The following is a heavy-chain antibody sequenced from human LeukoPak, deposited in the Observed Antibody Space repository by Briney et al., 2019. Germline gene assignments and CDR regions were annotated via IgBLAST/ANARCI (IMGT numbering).Heavy chain of an antibody. CDR1: GYTFTGYF. J-gene: IGHJ5*02. CDR3: ARVNLRGSQYNWFDP. CDR2: ITPIIDSA. Sequence: ASVKVSCKASGYTFTGYFMHWVRQAPGQGLEWMGRITPIIDSAKYAENFQDRVTITADKSTSTVYMELSSLRSEDTAVYFCARVNLRGSQYNWFDPWGQGTLVTVSS. D-gene: IGHD1-26*01. V-gene: IGHV1-69*08.